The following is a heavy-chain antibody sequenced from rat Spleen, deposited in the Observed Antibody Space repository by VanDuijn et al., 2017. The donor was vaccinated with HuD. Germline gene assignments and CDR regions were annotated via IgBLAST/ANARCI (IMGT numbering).Heavy chain of an antibody. CDR3: ARQDTSGYSNWFGY. V-gene: IGHV5-22*01. D-gene: IGHD4-3*01. J-gene: IGHJ3*01. Sequence: EVQLVESGGGLVQPGRSLKLSCSASGFTFSSYGMHWIRQAPGKGLDWVAYISYEGSGTYYGDSVKGRFTITRDNTKSTLHLQMNSLRSEDTATYYCARQDTSGYSNWFGYWGQGTLVTVSS. CDR1: GFTFSSYG. CDR2: ISYEGSGT.